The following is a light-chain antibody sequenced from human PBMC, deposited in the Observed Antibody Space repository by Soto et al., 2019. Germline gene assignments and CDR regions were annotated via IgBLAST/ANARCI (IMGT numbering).Light chain of an antibody. J-gene: IGKJ4*01. V-gene: IGKV3-11*01. Sequence: EIVLTQSPATLSLSPGERATLSCTASQSISSHLAWYQQKPGQAPRPLSYGGSNRATGIPARFSGSGSGTDFTLTISSLEPEDFDVYYSQQRINWPLTFGGGTKVESK. CDR2: GGS. CDR1: QSISSH. CDR3: QQRINWPLT.